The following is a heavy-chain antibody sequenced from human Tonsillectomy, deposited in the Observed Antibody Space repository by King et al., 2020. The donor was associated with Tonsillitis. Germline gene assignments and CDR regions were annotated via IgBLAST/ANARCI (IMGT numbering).Heavy chain of an antibody. CDR1: GGTFSSYA. D-gene: IGHD3-22*01. CDR2: IIPLFGTT. CDR3: ARELTNYDDSSRYFSAAGDAFDI. Sequence: VQLVESGAEVKKPGSSVKVSCKASGGTFSSYAISWVRQAPGQGLEWMGGIIPLFGTTNYAQKFQGRVTITADELTSTAYMALSSLRSEDTAVYYCARELTNYDDSSRYFSAAGDAFDIWGQGTRVTVSS. J-gene: IGHJ3*02. V-gene: IGHV1-69*01.